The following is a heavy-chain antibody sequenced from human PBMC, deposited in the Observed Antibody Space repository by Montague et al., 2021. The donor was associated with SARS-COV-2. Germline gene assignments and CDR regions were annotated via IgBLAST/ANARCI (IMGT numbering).Heavy chain of an antibody. CDR3: ARIGSGGSCYSRAFDI. CDR1: GFSLSTSGMC. V-gene: IGHV2-70*11. CDR2: IGWDDDK. D-gene: IGHD2-15*01. J-gene: IGHJ3*02. Sequence: PELVKPTQTLTLTCTFSGFSLSTSGMCVSWIRQPSGKALEWLARIGWDDDKYYSTSLKTRLTISKDTSKNQVVLTMTKMDPVDTATYYCARIGSGGSCYSRAFDIWGQGTMVTVSS.